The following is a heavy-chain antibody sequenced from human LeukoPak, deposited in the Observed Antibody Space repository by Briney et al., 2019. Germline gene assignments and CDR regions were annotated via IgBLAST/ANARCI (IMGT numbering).Heavy chain of an antibody. D-gene: IGHD3-9*01. V-gene: IGHV3-53*01. J-gene: IGHJ4*02. CDR1: GFTVSSNY. CDR2: IYSGDST. Sequence: GGSLRLSCAASGFTVSSNYMSWVRQAPGKGLEWVSVIYSGDSTYYADSVKGRFTISRDNSKNTLYLQMNSLRAEDTAVYYCARQYYDILTGPSGFDYWGQGTLVTVSS. CDR3: ARQYYDILTGPSGFDY.